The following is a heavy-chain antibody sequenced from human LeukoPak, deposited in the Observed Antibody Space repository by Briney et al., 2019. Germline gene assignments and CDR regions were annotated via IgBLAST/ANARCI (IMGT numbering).Heavy chain of an antibody. CDR1: GGSISSYC. J-gene: IGHJ6*02. CDR3: ARERLTMVRGVIVIYYGMAV. Sequence: SETLSLTCTVSGGSISSYCWSWIRQPAGKGLEWIWRIYTSGSTNYNPSLKSRVTMSVDTSKNQFSLKLSSVTAADTAVYYCARERLTMVRGVIVIYYGMAVWGQGTTVTVSS. D-gene: IGHD3-10*01. V-gene: IGHV4-4*07. CDR2: IYTSGST.